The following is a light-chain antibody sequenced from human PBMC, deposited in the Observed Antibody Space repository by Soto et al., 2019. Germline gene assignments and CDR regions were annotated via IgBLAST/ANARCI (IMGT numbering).Light chain of an antibody. J-gene: IGKJ1*01. CDR2: EAS. CDR3: QQYKTYSRT. CDR1: QSISSW. V-gene: IGKV1-5*03. Sequence: DIQMTQSPSTLSASVGDRVTITCRASQSISSWLAWYQQKPGKAPKLLIYEASSLESVVPPRFSGSGSGTEFTLTISSLQPDDFATYYSQQYKTYSRTFGQGTKVEIK.